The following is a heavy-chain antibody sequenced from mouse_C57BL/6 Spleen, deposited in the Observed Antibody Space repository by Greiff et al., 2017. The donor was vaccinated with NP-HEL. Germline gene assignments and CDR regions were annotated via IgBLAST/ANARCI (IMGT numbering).Heavy chain of an antibody. CDR2: IHPNSGST. Sequence: VQLQQPGAELVKPGASVKLSCKASGYTFTSYWMHWVKQRPGQGLEWIGMIHPNSGSTNYNEKFKSKATLTVDKSSSTAYMQLSSLTSEDSAVYYCAGDYDGRSRFAYWGQGTLVTVSA. CDR1: GYTFTSYW. J-gene: IGHJ3*01. D-gene: IGHD2-4*01. V-gene: IGHV1-64*01. CDR3: AGDYDGRSRFAY.